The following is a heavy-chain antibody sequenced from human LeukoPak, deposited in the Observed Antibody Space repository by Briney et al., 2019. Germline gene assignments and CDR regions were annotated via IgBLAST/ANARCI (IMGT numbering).Heavy chain of an antibody. CDR2: IYPGDSDA. Sequence: GESLKISCKGSGYSFTSYWIGWVRHMPGKGLEWMGIIYPGDSDARYSPSFQGQVTISADKSISTAYLQWSSLKASDTAMYYCARVHCYETSDWGNYFDYWGQGTLVTVSS. V-gene: IGHV5-51*01. CDR1: GYSFTSYW. D-gene: IGHD3-22*01. CDR3: ARVHCYETSDWGNYFDY. J-gene: IGHJ4*02.